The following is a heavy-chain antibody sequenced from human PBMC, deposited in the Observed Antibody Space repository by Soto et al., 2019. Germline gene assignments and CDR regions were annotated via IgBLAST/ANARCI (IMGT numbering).Heavy chain of an antibody. D-gene: IGHD1-1*01. V-gene: IGHV1-18*01. CDR1: GYTFTSHG. J-gene: IGHJ4*02. Sequence: ASVKGSCKASGYTFTSHGISWLRQAPGQGLEWMGWISAHNGNTNYAQNLQGRVTMTTETSTNTAYMELRSLRSDDTAVYYCARDRGANWKFDYWGQGTLVTVSS. CDR3: ARDRGANWKFDY. CDR2: ISAHNGNT.